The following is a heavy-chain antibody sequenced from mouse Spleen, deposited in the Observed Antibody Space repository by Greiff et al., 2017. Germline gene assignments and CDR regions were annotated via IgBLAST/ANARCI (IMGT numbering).Heavy chain of an antibody. CDR3: ARHRKYGNYPYAMDY. CDR2: IWSDGST. J-gene: IGHJ4*01. CDR1: GFSLTSYG. Sequence: QVQLKETGPGLVAPSQSLSITCTVSGFSLTSYGVHWVRQPPGKGLEWLVVIWSDGSTNYNSALKSRLSISKDNSKSQVFLKMNSLQTDDTAMYYCARHRKYGNYPYAMDYWGQGTSVTVSS. V-gene: IGHV2-6-1*01. D-gene: IGHD2-10*02.